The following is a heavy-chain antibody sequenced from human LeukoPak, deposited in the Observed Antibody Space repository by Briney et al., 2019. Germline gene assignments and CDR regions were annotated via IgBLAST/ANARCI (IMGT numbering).Heavy chain of an antibody. J-gene: IGHJ4*02. V-gene: IGHV3-43*01. D-gene: IGHD1-26*01. CDR2: ISWDGNSI. Sequence: GGSLRLSCAASGFTFDDYMMHWVRQAPGKGLEWVALISWDGNSIYYADSVKGRFTISRDNGKNSLYLQMLNLRTEDTAFYYCAKDVATVGIDFWGQGTLVTVSS. CDR3: AKDVATVGIDF. CDR1: GFTFDDYM.